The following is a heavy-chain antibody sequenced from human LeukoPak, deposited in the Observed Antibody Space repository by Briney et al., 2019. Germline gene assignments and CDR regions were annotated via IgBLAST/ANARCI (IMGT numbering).Heavy chain of an antibody. J-gene: IGHJ3*01. V-gene: IGHV3-66*01. CDR1: GFTVSSTY. Sequence: PGGSLRLSCVASGFTVSSTYMHWVRQAPGKGLEWVSLINSGGTTYYPDSVKGRFTIARDNSKNTLFLQMNSLRAEDSGVYYCAIEWREAQKDAFDFWGQGTMVTVSS. CDR3: AIEWREAQKDAFDF. CDR2: INSGGTT. D-gene: IGHD1-26*01.